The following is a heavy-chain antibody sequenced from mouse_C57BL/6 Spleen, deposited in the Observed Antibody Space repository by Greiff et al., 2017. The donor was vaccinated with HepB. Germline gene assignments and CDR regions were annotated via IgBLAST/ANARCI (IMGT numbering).Heavy chain of an antibody. J-gene: IGHJ1*03. V-gene: IGHV1-81*01. CDR2: IYPRSGNT. D-gene: IGHD1-1*01. Sequence: QVQLQQSGAELARPGASVKLSCKASGYTFTSYGISWVKQRTGQGLEWIGEIYPRSGNTYYNEKFKGKATLTADKSSSTAYMELRSLTSEDSAVYFCARSHYGSSYGWYFDVWGTGNTVTVSS. CDR3: ARSHYGSSYGWYFDV. CDR1: GYTFTSYG.